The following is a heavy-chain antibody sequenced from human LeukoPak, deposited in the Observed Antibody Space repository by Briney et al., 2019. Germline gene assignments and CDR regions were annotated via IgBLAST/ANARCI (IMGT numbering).Heavy chain of an antibody. D-gene: IGHD5-12*01. CDR2: VNQDGSEK. CDR3: APDIVTTLRGTLSDAFDI. Sequence: GGSLRLSCAASGITFSRFWMSWVRQAPGKGLQWVANVNQDGSEKHYVDSVKGRFTISRDSAKNSLYLQMNSLRAEDTAIYYCAPDIVTTLRGTLSDAFDIWGQGTMVTVSS. CDR1: GITFSRFW. V-gene: IGHV3-7*01. J-gene: IGHJ3*02.